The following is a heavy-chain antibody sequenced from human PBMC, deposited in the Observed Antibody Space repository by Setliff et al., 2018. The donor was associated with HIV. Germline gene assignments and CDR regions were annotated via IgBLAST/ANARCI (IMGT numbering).Heavy chain of an antibody. CDR1: GDSISSGGFY. CDR3: AKAPFRGGSFGWFDP. CDR2: IHYSGRT. J-gene: IGHJ5*02. D-gene: IGHD2-15*01. V-gene: IGHV4-31*03. Sequence: SETLSLTCTVSGDSISSGGFYCNWFRQYPEKGLEWIGWIHYSGRTNFNPSLRSRATISFDTSKNQFSLNLTSVTAADTAVYYCAKAPFRGGSFGWFDPWGQGTLVTVSS.